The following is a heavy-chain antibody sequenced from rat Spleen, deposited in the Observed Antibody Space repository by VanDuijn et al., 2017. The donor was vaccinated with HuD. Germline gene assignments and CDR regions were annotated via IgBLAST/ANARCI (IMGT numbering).Heavy chain of an antibody. CDR1: GLSFSNYD. J-gene: IGHJ2*01. D-gene: IGHD1-11*01. CDR2: ISYDATAP. CDR3: ARGGFFRY. Sequence: EVQLVESGGGLVQPGRSLKLSCTASGLSFSNYDMAWVRQAPTKGLEWVASISYDATAPYYRDSVKGRFTISRDNAKSTLYLQMNSLRSEETATYYCARGGFFRYWGQGVMVTVSS. V-gene: IGHV5-22*01.